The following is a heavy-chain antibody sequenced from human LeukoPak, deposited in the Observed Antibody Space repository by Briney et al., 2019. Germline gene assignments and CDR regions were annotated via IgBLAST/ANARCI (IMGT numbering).Heavy chain of an antibody. CDR2: INPNSGGT. V-gene: IGHV1-2*02. CDR3: ARDLDCSGTSCLDRVEYFQH. D-gene: IGHD2-2*01. CDR1: GYTFTGYY. J-gene: IGHJ1*01. Sequence: ASVKVSCKASGYTFTGYYMQWVRQAPGQGLEWMGWINPNSGGTKYAPKFQDRVTMSRDTSINTAYMELSRLTSDDTAVYFCARDLDCSGTSCLDRVEYFQHWGQGTLVTVSS.